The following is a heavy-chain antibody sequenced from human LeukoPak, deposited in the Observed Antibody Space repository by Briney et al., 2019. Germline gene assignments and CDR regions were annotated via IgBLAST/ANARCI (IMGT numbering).Heavy chain of an antibody. Sequence: PGGSLRLSCAASGFTFSSIAMSWVRQAPDKGLEWVSTISDSGGGTYYADSVKGRFTISRDDSKNTLYLQMNSLRADDTAVYYCAKDLGRYRNNFFDYWGQGNLVTVSS. CDR1: GFTFSSIA. CDR3: AKDLGRYRNNFFDY. J-gene: IGHJ4*02. CDR2: ISDSGGGT. V-gene: IGHV3-23*01. D-gene: IGHD1-26*01.